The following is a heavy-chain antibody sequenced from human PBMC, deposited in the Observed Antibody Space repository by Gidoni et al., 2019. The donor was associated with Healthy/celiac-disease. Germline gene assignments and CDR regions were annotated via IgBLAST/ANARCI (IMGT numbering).Heavy chain of an antibody. CDR2: IYPSGTT. CDR1: GGSVSSGSHY. Sequence: QVQLQESGPGLVKPSQTLSLTCPVAGGSVSSGSHYWGWTRQPAGKGLAWIGRIYPSGTTNYNPSLKSRVTISVDTSKNQFSLKLSSVTAADTAVYYCARGGGPPLDYWGQGTLVTVSS. D-gene: IGHD3-16*01. J-gene: IGHJ4*02. V-gene: IGHV4-61*02. CDR3: ARGGGPPLDY.